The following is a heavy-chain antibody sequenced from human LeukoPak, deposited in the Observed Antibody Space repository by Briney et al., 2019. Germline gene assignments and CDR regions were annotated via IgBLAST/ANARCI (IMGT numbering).Heavy chain of an antibody. CDR3: AMDCSGGSCYSPEYFQH. CDR2: IDPSDSYT. V-gene: IGHV5-10-1*01. CDR1: GYSFTSYW. D-gene: IGHD2-15*01. Sequence: GESLKISCKGSGYSFTSYWISWVRQMPGKGLEWMGRIDPSDSYTNYSPSFHGHVTISADKSISTAYLQWSSLKASDTAMYYCAMDCSGGSCYSPEYFQHWGQGTLVTVSS. J-gene: IGHJ1*01.